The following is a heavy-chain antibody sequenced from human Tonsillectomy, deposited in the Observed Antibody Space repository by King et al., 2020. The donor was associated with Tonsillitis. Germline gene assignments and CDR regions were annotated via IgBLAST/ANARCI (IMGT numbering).Heavy chain of an antibody. D-gene: IGHD3-22*01. CDR3: ARDGRAKWNLDSSGSYYDY. Sequence: VQLVESGGGLVQPGWSLRLSCAASGFIFSRHWMSWVRQAPGKGLEWVANIKQDGSEKYYVDSVKGRFTISRDNAKNSLYLQMDSLRDEDTAVYYCARDGRAKWNLDSSGSYYDYWGQGTLVTVSS. CDR2: IKQDGSEK. CDR1: GFIFSRHW. V-gene: IGHV3-7*01. J-gene: IGHJ4*02.